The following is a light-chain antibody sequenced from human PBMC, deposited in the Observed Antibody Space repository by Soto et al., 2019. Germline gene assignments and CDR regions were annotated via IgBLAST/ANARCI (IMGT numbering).Light chain of an antibody. CDR1: QSISSY. J-gene: IGKJ1*01. CDR2: AAS. V-gene: IGKV1-39*01. Sequence: DIQMTQSPSSLSASVGDRVTITCRASQSISSYLNWYQQKPGKAPKLLIYAASSLQSGVPSRFSGSGSGTEFTLTINSLQPEDFATYYCQQSYSTTWTFGQGTKVDIK. CDR3: QQSYSTTWT.